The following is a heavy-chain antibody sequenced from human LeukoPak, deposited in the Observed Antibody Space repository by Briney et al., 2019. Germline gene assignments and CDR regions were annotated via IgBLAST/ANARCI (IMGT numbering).Heavy chain of an antibody. CDR1: GYSISSGYY. CDR3: ARRIAVAGYYYYYYMDV. V-gene: IGHV4-38-2*02. Sequence: SETLSLTCTVSGYSISSGYYWGWIRQPPGKGLEWIGSFYDSGNTYYNPSLKSRVTISVDTSKNQFSLKVRSVTAADTAVYFCARRIAVAGYYYYYYMDVWGKGTTVTVSS. J-gene: IGHJ6*03. CDR2: FYDSGNT. D-gene: IGHD6-19*01.